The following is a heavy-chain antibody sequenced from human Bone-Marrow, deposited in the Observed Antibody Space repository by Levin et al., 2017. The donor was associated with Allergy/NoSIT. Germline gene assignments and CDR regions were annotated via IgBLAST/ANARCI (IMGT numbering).Heavy chain of an antibody. J-gene: IGHJ3*02. CDR2: ISYDGSNK. CDR3: ASPAPVQSSLGSFPGMNDAFDI. Sequence: PGGSLRLSCAASGFTFSSYGMHWVRQAPGKGLEWVAVISYDGSNKYYADSVKGRFTISRDNSKNTLYLQMNSLRAEDTAVYYCASPAPVQSSLGSFPGMNDAFDIWGQGTMVTVSS. D-gene: IGHD6-6*01. V-gene: IGHV3-30*03. CDR1: GFTFSSYG.